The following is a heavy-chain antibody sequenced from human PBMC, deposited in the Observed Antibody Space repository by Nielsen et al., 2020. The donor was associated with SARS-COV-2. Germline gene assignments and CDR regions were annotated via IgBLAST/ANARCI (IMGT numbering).Heavy chain of an antibody. J-gene: IGHJ4*02. CDR1: GGSMSNSNYY. Sequence: SETLSLTCTVSGGSMSNSNYYWGWIRQPPGRGLEWIGGIHYTGSTYYNPSLTSRATISVDTSKKQFSLGLSSVTAADTAVYYCARQSRWLANFDYWGQGTLVTVSS. CDR2: IHYTGST. CDR3: ARQSRWLANFDY. V-gene: IGHV4-39*01. D-gene: IGHD6-19*01.